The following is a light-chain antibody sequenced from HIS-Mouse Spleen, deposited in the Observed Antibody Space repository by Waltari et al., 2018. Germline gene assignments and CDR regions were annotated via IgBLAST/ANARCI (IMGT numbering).Light chain of an antibody. J-gene: IGLJ3*02. Sequence: QSALTQPASVSGSPGPSITISCTGTSSDVGGYNYVSWYQQHPGKAPKPMIYEVSNRPSGVSNRFSGSKSGNTASLTISGLQAEDEADYYCSSYTSSSTLVFGGGTKLTVL. CDR1: SSDVGGYNY. CDR3: SSYTSSSTLV. V-gene: IGLV2-14*01. CDR2: EVS.